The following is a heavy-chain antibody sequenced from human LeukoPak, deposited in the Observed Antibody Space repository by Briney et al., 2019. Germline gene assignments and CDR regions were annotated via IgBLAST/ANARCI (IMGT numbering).Heavy chain of an antibody. CDR3: ARQAGWGTGYYYYYYMDV. CDR2: MNPNSGNT. CDR1: GYTFTSYD. Sequence: ASVKVSCKASGYTFTSYDINWVRQATGQGLEWMGWMNPNSGNTGYARKFQGRVTITRNTSISTAYMELSSLRSEDTAVYYCARQAGWGTGYYYYYYMDVWGKGTTVTVSS. V-gene: IGHV1-8*03. J-gene: IGHJ6*03. D-gene: IGHD1-1*01.